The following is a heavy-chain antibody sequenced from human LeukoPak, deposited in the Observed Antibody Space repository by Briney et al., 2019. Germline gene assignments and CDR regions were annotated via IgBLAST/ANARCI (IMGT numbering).Heavy chain of an antibody. D-gene: IGHD3-10*01. CDR3: AHSSVAYGSGT. J-gene: IGHJ5*02. CDR1: GGSVSSGSYY. CDR2: IYWDDDK. Sequence: TLSLTCTVSGGSVSSGSYYWSWIRQPPGKGLEWLALIYWDDDKRYSPSLKSRLTITKDTSKNQVVLTMTNMDPVDTATYYCAHSSVAYGSGTWGQGTLVTVSS. V-gene: IGHV2-5*08.